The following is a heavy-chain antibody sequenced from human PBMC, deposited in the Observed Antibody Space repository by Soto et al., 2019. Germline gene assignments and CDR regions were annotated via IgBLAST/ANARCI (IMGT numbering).Heavy chain of an antibody. Sequence: GRSLRLSCALSGFTFSIYDMHWVSQVPGKVLQWVSSIGTAHDPYYLGSVKGRFSIPREHAKNTLYLQMNSLTAGETAVYYCARADLGQRPRRGDYDYALDVWGQGTTVTVSS. V-gene: IGHV3-13*05. CDR3: ARADLGQRPRRGDYDYALDV. D-gene: IGHD6-25*01. J-gene: IGHJ6*02. CDR2: IGTAHDP. CDR1: GFTFSIYD.